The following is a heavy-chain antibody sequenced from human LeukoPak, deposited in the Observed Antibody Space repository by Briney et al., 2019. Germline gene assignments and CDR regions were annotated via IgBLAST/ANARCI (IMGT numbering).Heavy chain of an antibody. Sequence: SETLSLTCAVYGGSFSRYYWSWIRQPPGKGLEWIGYIYYSGSTNYNPSLKSRVTISVDTSKNQFSLNLSSVTAADTAVYYCARGGGYSGYDFGYWGQGTLVTVSS. CDR1: GGSFSRYY. CDR2: IYYSGST. D-gene: IGHD5-12*01. V-gene: IGHV4-34*11. J-gene: IGHJ4*02. CDR3: ARGGGYSGYDFGY.